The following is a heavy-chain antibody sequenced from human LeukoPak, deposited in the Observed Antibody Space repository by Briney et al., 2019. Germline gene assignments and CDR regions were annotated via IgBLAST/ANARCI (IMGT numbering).Heavy chain of an antibody. CDR1: GHSISSNY. CDR2: VSGSGSTT. CDR3: AKSDYYDSSGHPSSFEY. Sequence: ETLSLTCAVSGHSISSNYYWGWIRQPPGKGLEWVSAVSGSGSTTYYADSVKGRFTISRDNSKNTLYLQMNSLRAEDTAVYYCAKSDYYDSSGHPSSFEYWGQGTLVTVSS. V-gene: IGHV3-23*01. D-gene: IGHD3-22*01. J-gene: IGHJ4*02.